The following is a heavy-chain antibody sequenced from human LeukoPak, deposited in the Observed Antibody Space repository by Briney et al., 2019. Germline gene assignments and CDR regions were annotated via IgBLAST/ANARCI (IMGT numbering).Heavy chain of an antibody. V-gene: IGHV4-61*01. J-gene: IGHJ3*02. D-gene: IGHD2-15*01. CDR2: ISYSGST. CDR3: ASRGSGGRSFDI. Sequence: PSETLSLTCTVSGGSVSSGSYYWPWIRQPPGKGLEWIGYISYSGSTNYNPSLKSRVTISVDTSKNQFSLNLSSVTAADTAVYYCASRGSGGRSFDIWGQGTMVTVSS. CDR1: GGSVSSGSYY.